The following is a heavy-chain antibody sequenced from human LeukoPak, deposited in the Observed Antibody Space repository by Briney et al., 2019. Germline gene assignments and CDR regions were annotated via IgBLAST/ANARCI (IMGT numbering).Heavy chain of an antibody. J-gene: IGHJ2*01. V-gene: IGHV3-23*01. Sequence: SGGSLRLSCAASGFTFSSYAMSWVRQAPGKGLEWVSAISGSGANTYYADSVRGRFTISRDNSKNTLYLQKNSLRADDTAIYYCAKSMTLQWRGFFDLWGRGTHVTVSS. CDR3: AKSMTLQWRGFFDL. D-gene: IGHD6-19*01. CDR1: GFTFSSYA. CDR2: ISGSGANT.